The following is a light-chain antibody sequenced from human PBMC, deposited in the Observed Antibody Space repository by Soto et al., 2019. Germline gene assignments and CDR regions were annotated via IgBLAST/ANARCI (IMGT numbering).Light chain of an antibody. V-gene: IGKV3-20*01. Sequence: EIVLTQSPGTLSLSPGERATLSCRASQIVGGDTLAWFQQRPGQAPRLVIYGASNRAAGIPDRFSGSGSGTDFTLTISRLEPEDFAVYYCQQYGSSPETFGQGTKVDI. CDR2: GAS. J-gene: IGKJ1*01. CDR3: QQYGSSPET. CDR1: QIVGGDT.